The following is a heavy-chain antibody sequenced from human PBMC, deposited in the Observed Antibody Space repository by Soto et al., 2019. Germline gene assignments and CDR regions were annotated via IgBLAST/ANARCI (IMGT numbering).Heavy chain of an antibody. CDR1: GFSFSTYS. J-gene: IGHJ6*02. CDR2: ISSRSYTI. CDR3: ARGGSSSDNGMDV. V-gene: IGHV3-48*02. D-gene: IGHD6-6*01. Sequence: EVQLVESGGGLVQPGGSLRLSCAASGFSFSTYSMNWVRQAPGKGLEWVSYISSRSYTIYYIDSVKGRFTISRDNAKSSLYLQMNSLRDEDTGVYYCARGGSSSDNGMDVWGQGTTVTVSS.